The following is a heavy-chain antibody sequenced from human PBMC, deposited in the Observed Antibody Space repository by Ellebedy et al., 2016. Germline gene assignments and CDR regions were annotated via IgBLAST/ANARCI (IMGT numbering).Heavy chain of an antibody. Sequence: ASVKVSCKASGYTFTSYYMHWVRQAPGQGLEWMGIINPSGGSTSYAQKLQGRVTMTRDTSTSTAYMELRSLRSDDTALYYCARDSSSIAARPRGYYYYYYGMDVWGQGTTVTVSS. J-gene: IGHJ6*02. V-gene: IGHV1-46*04. CDR1: GYTFTSYY. CDR3: ARDSSSIAARPRGYYYYYYGMDV. CDR2: INPSGGST. D-gene: IGHD6-6*01.